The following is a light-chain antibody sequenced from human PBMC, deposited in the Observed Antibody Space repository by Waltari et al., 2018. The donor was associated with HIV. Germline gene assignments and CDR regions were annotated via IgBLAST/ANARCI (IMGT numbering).Light chain of an antibody. V-gene: IGKV3-15*01. Sequence: EIVMTQSPGTLSVSPGEGATLSCRASQNVTSNLAWYQQKPGQAPRLLIYGASTRATGIPARFSGSGSGTDFTLIISSLQSEDFAFYYCQQYNGWPPYTFGLGTRLEIK. CDR2: GAS. CDR1: QNVTSN. CDR3: QQYNGWPPYT. J-gene: IGKJ2*01.